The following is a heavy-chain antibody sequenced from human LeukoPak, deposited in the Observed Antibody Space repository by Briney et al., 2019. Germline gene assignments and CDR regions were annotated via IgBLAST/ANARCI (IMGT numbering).Heavy chain of an antibody. J-gene: IGHJ3*02. CDR1: GYTFTSYD. D-gene: IGHD2-2*01. V-gene: IGHV1-8*01. CDR3: ATYPDIVVVPAANAFDI. Sequence: GASVKVSCKASGYTFTSYDINWVRQATGQGLEWMGWMNPNSSNTGYAQKFQGRVTMTRNTSISTAYMELSSLRSEDTAVYYCATYPDIVVVPAANAFDIWGQGTMVTVSS. CDR2: MNPNSSNT.